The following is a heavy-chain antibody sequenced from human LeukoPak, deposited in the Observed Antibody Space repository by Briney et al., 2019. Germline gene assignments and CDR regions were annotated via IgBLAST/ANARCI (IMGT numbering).Heavy chain of an antibody. D-gene: IGHD3-3*01. J-gene: IGHJ4*02. Sequence: GAALKISCRGAGCRFTSYWIGWGRQMPGKGLEGRGIIYPGDSDTRYSPSFQGQVTISADKSISTAYLQWSSLKASDTAIYYCARRYSWSRYYYDYWGQGTLVTVSS. CDR1: GCRFTSYW. V-gene: IGHV5-51*01. CDR3: ARRYSWSRYYYDY. CDR2: IYPGDSDT.